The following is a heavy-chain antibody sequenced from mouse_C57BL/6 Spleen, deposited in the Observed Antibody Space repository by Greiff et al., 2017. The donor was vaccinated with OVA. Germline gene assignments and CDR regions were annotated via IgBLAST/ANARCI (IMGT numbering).Heavy chain of an antibody. CDR1: GYTFTSYW. J-gene: IGHJ4*01. CDR2: IDPSDSET. CDR3: ARSLTTVVDYYAMDY. D-gene: IGHD1-1*01. Sequence: QVQLKQPGAELVRPGSSVKLSCKASGYTFTSYWMHWVKQRPIQGLEWIGNIDPSDSETHYNQKFKDKATLTVDKSSSTAYMQLSSLTSEDSAVYYCARSLTTVVDYYAMDYWGQGTSVTVSS. V-gene: IGHV1-52*01.